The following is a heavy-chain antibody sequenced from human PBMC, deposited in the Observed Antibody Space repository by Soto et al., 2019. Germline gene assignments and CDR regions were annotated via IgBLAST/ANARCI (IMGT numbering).Heavy chain of an antibody. Sequence: TLSLTCTVSGGSVSSGDYFWSWIRQPPGKGLEWIGYIYDSGSSYYNPSLKSRVTMSVDTSKNQFSLKLRSVTAADTAMYYCAREKGYISGPKNFDSWGQGTLVTVSS. CDR1: GGSVSSGDYF. CDR3: AREKGYISGPKNFDS. V-gene: IGHV4-30-4*01. CDR2: IYDSGSS. J-gene: IGHJ4*02. D-gene: IGHD5-12*01.